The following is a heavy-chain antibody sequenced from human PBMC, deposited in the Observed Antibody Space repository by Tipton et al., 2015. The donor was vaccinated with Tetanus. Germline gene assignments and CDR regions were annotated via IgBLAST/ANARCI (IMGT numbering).Heavy chain of an antibody. CDR2: INHSGGT. J-gene: IGHJ5*02. D-gene: IGHD2-2*01. CDR3: ARAGQRSTSWHYWFDP. Sequence: AGLVKPSETLSLTCAVYVGSFSGYYWSWIRQPPGKGLEWIGEINHSGGTNYNPSLKSRVTISIDTSKNQFSLKLNSVTAADTAVYYCARAGQRSTSWHYWFDPWGQGTLVTVSS. CDR1: VGSFSGYY. V-gene: IGHV4-34*01.